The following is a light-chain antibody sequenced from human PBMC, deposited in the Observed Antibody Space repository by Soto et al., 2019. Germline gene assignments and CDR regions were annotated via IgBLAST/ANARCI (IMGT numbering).Light chain of an antibody. Sequence: DIQMTQSPSSLSASVGGRVTITCRASQSISSYLNWYQQKPGKAPKLLNYAASSLQSGVPSRFSGSGSGTDFTLTISSLQPEDFATYYCQQSYSTPPLTFGGGTKVDIK. CDR1: QSISSY. J-gene: IGKJ4*01. CDR2: AAS. CDR3: QQSYSTPPLT. V-gene: IGKV1-39*01.